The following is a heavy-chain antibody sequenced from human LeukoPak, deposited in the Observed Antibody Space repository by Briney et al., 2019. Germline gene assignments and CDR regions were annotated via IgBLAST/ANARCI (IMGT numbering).Heavy chain of an antibody. CDR3: AKARYSYTGIIDY. V-gene: IGHV3-74*01. J-gene: IGHJ4*02. CDR2: INTDGTST. D-gene: IGHD5-18*01. CDR1: GFTFSNYE. Sequence: PGRSLRLSCAASGFTFSNYEMNWVRQAPGKGLVWVSRINTDGTSTKYAESVKGRITISRDNARNTVYLQMNSLRAEDTTVYYCAKARYSYTGIIDYWGQGTLVTVSS.